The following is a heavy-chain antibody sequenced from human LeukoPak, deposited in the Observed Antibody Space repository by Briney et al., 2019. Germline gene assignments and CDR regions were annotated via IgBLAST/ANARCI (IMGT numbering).Heavy chain of an antibody. CDR2: INPNSGGT. V-gene: IGHV1-2*02. CDR1: GYTFTGHY. D-gene: IGHD5-12*01. J-gene: IGHJ4*02. Sequence: ASVKVSCKASGYTFTGHYMHWVRQAPGQGLEWMGWINPNSGGTNYAQKFQGRVTMTRDTSISTAYMELSRLRSDDTAVYYCARVDRDSGYDWHFDYWGQGTLVTVSS. CDR3: ARVDRDSGYDWHFDY.